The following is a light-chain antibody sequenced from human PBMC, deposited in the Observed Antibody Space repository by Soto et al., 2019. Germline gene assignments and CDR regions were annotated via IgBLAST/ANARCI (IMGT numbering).Light chain of an antibody. Sequence: GSSLTTISLHVIPGEPASISSMSSQSLMNSIGYNYLDWYLQKPGQSPQLLIYLGSNRASGVPDRFSGSGSGTDFTLKISRVEAEDVIGYYCTHSAHPPRTFGQ. CDR1: QSLMNSIGYNY. CDR3: THSAHPPRT. V-gene: IGKV2-28*01. CDR2: LGS. J-gene: IGKJ1*01.